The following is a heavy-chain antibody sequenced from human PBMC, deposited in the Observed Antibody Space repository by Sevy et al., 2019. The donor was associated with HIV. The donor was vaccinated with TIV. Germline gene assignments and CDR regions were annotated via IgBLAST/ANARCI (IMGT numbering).Heavy chain of an antibody. CDR2: IWFDGSNT. CDR1: GFTFSSFG. J-gene: IGHJ4*01. V-gene: IGHV3-33*01. CDR3: ARDLEFYDHGDYGPAFMPDF. D-gene: IGHD4-17*01. Sequence: GGSLRLSCAASGFTFSSFGMHWVRQAPGKGLEWLAVIWFDGSNTDYADSLRGRFTISKDLATNTLHLQMNSLRAEDTAVYYCARDLEFYDHGDYGPAFMPDFWGHGTLVTVSS.